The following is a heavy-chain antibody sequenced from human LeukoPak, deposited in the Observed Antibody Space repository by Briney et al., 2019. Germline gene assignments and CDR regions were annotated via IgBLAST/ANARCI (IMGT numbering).Heavy chain of an antibody. CDR2: FDPEDGET. D-gene: IGHD3-3*01. CDR3: ATLYYDFWSGYYLSGMDV. V-gene: IGHV1-24*01. J-gene: IGHJ6*02. Sequence: ASVKVSCKVSGYTLTELSMHWVRQAPGKGLEWMGGFDPEDGETIYAQKFQGRVTMTEDTSTDTAYMELSSLRSEDTAVYYCATLYYDFWSGYYLSGMDVWGQGTTVTVSS. CDR1: GYTLTELS.